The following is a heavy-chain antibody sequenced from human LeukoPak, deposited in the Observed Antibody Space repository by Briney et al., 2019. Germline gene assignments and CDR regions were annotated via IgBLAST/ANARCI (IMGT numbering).Heavy chain of an antibody. Sequence: SETLSLTCTVSGDSISSSGYYWGWLRQSPGKGLEWIGTINYSGNTYYNPSLKSRVTISVDTSKNRFSLKLSSVTAADTAVYFCTGSGRITRLVYWGQGTLVTVSS. CDR1: GDSISSSGYY. CDR2: INYSGNT. V-gene: IGHV4-39*07. CDR3: TGSGRITRLVY. D-gene: IGHD3-10*01. J-gene: IGHJ4*02.